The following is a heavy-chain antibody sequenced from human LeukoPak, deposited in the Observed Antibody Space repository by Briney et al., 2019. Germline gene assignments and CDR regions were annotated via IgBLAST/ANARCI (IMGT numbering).Heavy chain of an antibody. D-gene: IGHD3-22*01. CDR1: GGSFSGYY. CDR3: ARGGYYDSSGFQETKWFGP. Sequence: SETLSLTCAVYGGSFSGYYWSWIRQPPGKGLEWIGEINHGGSTNYNPSLKSRVTISIDTSKNQFSLMLSSVTAADTAVYYCARGGYYDSSGFQETKWFGPWGQGTLVSVSS. CDR2: INHGGST. J-gene: IGHJ5*02. V-gene: IGHV4-34*01.